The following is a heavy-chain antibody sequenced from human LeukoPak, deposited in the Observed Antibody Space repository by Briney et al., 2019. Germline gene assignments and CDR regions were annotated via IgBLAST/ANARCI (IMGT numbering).Heavy chain of an antibody. J-gene: IGHJ4*02. V-gene: IGHV1-8*01. Sequence: GASVNVSCKASGYTFTSYDINWVRQATGQGLEWMGWMNPNSGNTGYAQKFQGRVTMTRNTSISTAYMELRSLRYDDTAVYYCARDGRFAAYEPDYWGQGTLVTVSS. CDR1: GYTFTSYD. CDR3: ARDGRFAAYEPDY. CDR2: MNPNSGNT. D-gene: IGHD1-26*01.